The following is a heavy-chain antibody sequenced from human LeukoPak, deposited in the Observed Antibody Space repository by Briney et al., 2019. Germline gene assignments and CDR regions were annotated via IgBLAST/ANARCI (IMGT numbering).Heavy chain of an antibody. CDR1: GFTFSTYE. Sequence: PGGSLRLSCAASGFTFSTYEMNWVRRAPGKGLEWVSYISSSGSTIYYADSVKGRFTISRDNAKNSLYLQMNSLRAEDTAVYYCARVGAYAAVNCWGQGTLVTVSS. J-gene: IGHJ4*02. V-gene: IGHV3-48*03. CDR3: ARVGAYAAVNC. D-gene: IGHD3-16*01. CDR2: ISSSGSTI.